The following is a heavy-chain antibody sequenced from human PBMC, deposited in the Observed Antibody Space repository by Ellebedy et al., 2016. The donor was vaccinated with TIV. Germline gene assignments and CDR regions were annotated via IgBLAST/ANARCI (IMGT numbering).Heavy chain of an antibody. Sequence: PGGSLRLSCAASGFTFSNNWMPWVRQAPGKGLVWVSRIKGDESSVDYADSVKGRFTISRDNAKNTLYLQMNSLRAEDTAVYYCVRDGVGAPPFDYWGQGTLVTVSS. CDR1: GFTFSNNW. CDR2: IKGDESSV. J-gene: IGHJ4*02. V-gene: IGHV3-74*01. D-gene: IGHD1-26*01. CDR3: VRDGVGAPPFDY.